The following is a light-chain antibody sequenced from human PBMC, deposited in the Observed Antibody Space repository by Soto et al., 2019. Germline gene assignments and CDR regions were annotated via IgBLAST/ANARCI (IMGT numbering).Light chain of an antibody. CDR3: QQYGSSPRT. CDR2: GAS. J-gene: IGKJ1*01. CDR1: QSVSSSY. V-gene: IGKV3-20*01. Sequence: EIVLTQSPGTLSLSPGERATLSCRASQSVSSSYLAWYQQKPGQAPRRLIYGASSRATGIPDRFSGSGSATDFTLTISRLEPEDFAVYYCQQYGSSPRTFGQGTRVEIK.